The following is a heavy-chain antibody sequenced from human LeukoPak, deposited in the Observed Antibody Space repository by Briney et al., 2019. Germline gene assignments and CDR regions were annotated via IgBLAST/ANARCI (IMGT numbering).Heavy chain of an antibody. Sequence: KPGGSLRLSCAPSGFTFCEYYVSWIRQAPGKGLEWVSYISSSSSYTNYADSVKGRFTISRDNAKNSLYLQMNSLRAEDTAVYYCAGLGYCSGGSCYDLYYFDYWGQGTLVTVSS. CDR2: ISSSSSYT. V-gene: IGHV3-11*06. J-gene: IGHJ4*02. D-gene: IGHD2-15*01. CDR3: AGLGYCSGGSCYDLYYFDY. CDR1: GFTFCEYY.